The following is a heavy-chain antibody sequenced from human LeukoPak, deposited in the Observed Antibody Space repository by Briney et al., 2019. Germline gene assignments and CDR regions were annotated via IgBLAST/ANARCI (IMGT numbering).Heavy chain of an antibody. CDR3: ARDKWEPRCAFDI. V-gene: IGHV4-34*01. CDR2: INHSGST. CDR1: GGSFSGYY. D-gene: IGHD1-26*01. J-gene: IGHJ3*02. Sequence: PSETLSLTCAVYGGSFSGYYWSWIRQPPGKGLEWIGEINHSGSTNYNPSLKSRVTISVDTSKNQFSLKLSSVTAADTAVYYCARDKWEPRCAFDIWGQGTMVTVSS.